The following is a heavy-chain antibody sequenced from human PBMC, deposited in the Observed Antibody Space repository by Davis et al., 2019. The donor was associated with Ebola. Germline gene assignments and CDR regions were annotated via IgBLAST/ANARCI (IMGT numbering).Heavy chain of an antibody. V-gene: IGHV1-2*06. J-gene: IGHJ5*02. CDR3: ARSGAGNWFDP. Sequence: ASVQVSCKASGYTFTGYYIHWVRQAPGQGLQWLGRINPNSGGPDYAQKFRGRVTMTRDTSINTAYMELTRLTSDDTATYYCARSGAGNWFDPWGQGTLVTVSS. CDR2: INPNSGGP. D-gene: IGHD1-26*01. CDR1: GYTFTGYY.